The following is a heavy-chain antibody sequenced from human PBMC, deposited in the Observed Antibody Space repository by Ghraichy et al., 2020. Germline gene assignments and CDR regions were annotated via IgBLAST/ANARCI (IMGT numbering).Heavy chain of an antibody. D-gene: IGHD6-13*01. CDR3: ARGGGSSWYGGPYYFDY. J-gene: IGHJ4*02. CDR2: IYYSGST. CDR1: GGSISSGDYY. V-gene: IGHV4-30-4*01. Sequence: SETLSLTCTVSGGSISSGDYYWSWIRQPPEKGLEWIGYIYYSGSTYYNPSLKSRVTISVDTSKNQFSLKLSSVTAADTAVYYCARGGGSSWYGGPYYFDYWGQGTLVTVSS.